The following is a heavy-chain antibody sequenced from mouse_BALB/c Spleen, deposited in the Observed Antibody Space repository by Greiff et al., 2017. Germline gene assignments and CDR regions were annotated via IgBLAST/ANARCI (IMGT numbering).Heavy chain of an antibody. V-gene: IGHV1-63*02. Sequence: VMLVESGAELVRPGTSVKISCKASGYTFTNYWLGWVKQRPGHGLEWIGDIYPGGGYTNYNEKFKGKATLTADTSSSTAYMQLSSLTSEDSAVYFCARGDYYGSSHQAWFAYWGQGTLVTVSA. CDR3: ARGDYYGSSHQAWFAY. J-gene: IGHJ3*01. CDR1: GYTFTNYW. CDR2: IYPGGGYT. D-gene: IGHD1-1*01.